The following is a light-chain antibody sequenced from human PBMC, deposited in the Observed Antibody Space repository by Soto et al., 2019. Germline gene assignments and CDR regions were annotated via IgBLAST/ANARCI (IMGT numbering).Light chain of an antibody. CDR3: SSYTSSSTLFV. CDR1: SSDIGDYNF. J-gene: IGLJ2*01. V-gene: IGLV2-14*01. CDR2: DVS. Sequence: QSALTQPASVSGSPGQSITISCTGTSSDIGDYNFVSWYQQHPGKAPKLMIYDVSDRPSGVSNRFSGSKSGNTASLTISGLQAEDEADYYCSSYTSSSTLFVFGGGTKLTVL.